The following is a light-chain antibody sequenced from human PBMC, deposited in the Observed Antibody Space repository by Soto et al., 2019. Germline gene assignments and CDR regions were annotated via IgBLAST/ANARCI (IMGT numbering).Light chain of an antibody. Sequence: EIVLTQSPFNLSVSLGHGAALSLRASQSVSSNLAWFQQKPGQAPRLLIYGASTRATGFPARFSGSGSGTEFTLTISSLQSDDFAVYDCQHYNNWPLTFGGGTKVDI. J-gene: IGKJ4*01. CDR1: QSVSSN. V-gene: IGKV3-15*01. CDR3: QHYNNWPLT. CDR2: GAS.